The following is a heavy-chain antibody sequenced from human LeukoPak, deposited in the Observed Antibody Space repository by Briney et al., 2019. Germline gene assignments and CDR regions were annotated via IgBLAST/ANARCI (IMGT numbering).Heavy chain of an antibody. CDR3: ARTSSGSYDY. CDR2: IFYSGST. CDR1: GGSISNYY. Sequence: SETLSLTCTVSGGSISNYYWNWIRQPPGKGLQWIGYIFYSGSTNYNPSLKSRVTISVDTSKNQFSLRLSSVTAADTAVYYCARTSSGSYDYWGQGTLVTVSS. J-gene: IGHJ4*02. D-gene: IGHD1-26*01. V-gene: IGHV4-59*12.